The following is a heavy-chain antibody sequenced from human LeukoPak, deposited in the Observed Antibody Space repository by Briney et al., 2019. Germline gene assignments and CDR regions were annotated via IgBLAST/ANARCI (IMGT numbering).Heavy chain of an antibody. CDR2: INPNSGGT. J-gene: IGHJ4*02. CDR3: ASIYSSGWFDYFDY. CDR1: GYTFTGYY. Sequence: GASVKVSCKASGYTFTGYYMHCVRQAPGQGLEWMGWINPNSGGTNYAQKFQGRVTMTRDTSISTAYMELSRLRSDDTAVYYCASIYSSGWFDYFDYWGQGTLVTVSS. D-gene: IGHD6-19*01. V-gene: IGHV1-2*02.